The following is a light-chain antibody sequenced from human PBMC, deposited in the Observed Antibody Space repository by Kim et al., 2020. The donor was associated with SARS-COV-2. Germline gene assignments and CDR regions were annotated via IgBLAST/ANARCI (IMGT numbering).Light chain of an antibody. V-gene: IGKV1-5*03. J-gene: IGKJ1*01. Sequence: LSATVGDSVTITCRASQSIERWVAWYQQKPGRAPKLLIYKASVLEPGVPSKFSGSGFGTEFTLTIGGLQPGDSATYYCQQYYTWTFGQGTKVDIK. CDR1: QSIERW. CDR2: KAS. CDR3: QQYYTWT.